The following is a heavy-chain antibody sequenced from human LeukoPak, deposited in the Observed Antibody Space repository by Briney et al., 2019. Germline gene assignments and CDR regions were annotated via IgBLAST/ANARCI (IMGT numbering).Heavy chain of an antibody. CDR3: AKGRAAFFDY. CDR1: GFTFSSYG. CDR2: ISGSGGST. D-gene: IGHD6-13*01. J-gene: IGHJ4*02. V-gene: IGHV3-23*01. Sequence: GRSLRLSCAASGFTFSSYGMHWVRQAPGKGLEWVAAISGSGGSTYYADSVKGRFTISRDNSKNTLYLQMNSLRAEDTAVYYCAKGRAAFFDYWGQGTLVTVSS.